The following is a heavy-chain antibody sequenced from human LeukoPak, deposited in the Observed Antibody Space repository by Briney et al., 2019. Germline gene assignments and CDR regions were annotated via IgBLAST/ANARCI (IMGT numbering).Heavy chain of an antibody. V-gene: IGHV3-30-3*01. CDR2: ISYDGSNE. D-gene: IGHD4-17*01. CDR3: ARGYGDFSLNYFDY. J-gene: IGHJ4*02. CDR1: GFTFSGYA. Sequence: GRSLRLSCAASGFTFSGYALHWVRQAPGKGLEWVALISYDGSNEDYADSVKGRFTISRDNSKNTLYLQMNSLRTEDTAMYYCARGYGDFSLNYFDYWGQGTLVTVSS.